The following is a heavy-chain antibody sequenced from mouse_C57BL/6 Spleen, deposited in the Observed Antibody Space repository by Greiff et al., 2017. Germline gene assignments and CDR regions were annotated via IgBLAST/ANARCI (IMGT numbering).Heavy chain of an antibody. CDR3: ASWGFAY. V-gene: IGHV1-4*01. Sequence: VQLQQSGAELARPGASVKMSCKASGYTFTSYTMHWVKQRPGQGLEWIGYINPSSGYTKYNQKFKDKATLTSDKSSSTAYMQLSSLTSADSAVYYCASWGFAYWGQGTLVTVSA. J-gene: IGHJ3*01. CDR1: GYTFTSYT. CDR2: INPSSGYT.